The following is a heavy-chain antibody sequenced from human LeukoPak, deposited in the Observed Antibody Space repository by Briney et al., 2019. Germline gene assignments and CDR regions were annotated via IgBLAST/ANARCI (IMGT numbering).Heavy chain of an antibody. CDR1: GFTFSSYA. CDR2: ISYDGSNK. D-gene: IGHD6-19*01. V-gene: IGHV3-30-3*01. J-gene: IGHJ4*02. CDR3: ARGASGWYSDY. Sequence: GRSLRLSCAASGFTFSSYAMHWVRQAPGKGLEWVAVISYDGSNKCYADSVKGRFTISRDNSKNTLYLQMNSLRAEDTAVYYCARGASGWYSDYWGQGTLVTVSS.